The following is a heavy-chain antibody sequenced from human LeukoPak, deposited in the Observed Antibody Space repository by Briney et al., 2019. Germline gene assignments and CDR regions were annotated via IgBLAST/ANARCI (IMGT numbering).Heavy chain of an antibody. CDR2: INPNSGGT. CDR3: ARDLRGYSYGTYYYYYYMDV. D-gene: IGHD5-18*01. CDR1: GYTFTGYY. J-gene: IGHJ6*03. Sequence: ASVKVSCKSSGYTFTGYYMHWVRQDPGEGLEWMGWINPNSGGTNYAQKFQGRVTMTRDTSISTAYMELSRLRSDDTAVYYCARDLRGYSYGTYYYYYYMDVWGKGTTVTVSS. V-gene: IGHV1-2*02.